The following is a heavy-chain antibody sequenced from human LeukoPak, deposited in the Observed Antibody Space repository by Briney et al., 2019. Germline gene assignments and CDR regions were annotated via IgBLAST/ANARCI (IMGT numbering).Heavy chain of an antibody. J-gene: IGHJ4*02. CDR2: INPNSGDT. D-gene: IGHD2-21*01. CDR3: AKRGGALSH. V-gene: IGHV1-2*02. Sequence: GASVKVSCKTSGYLFTGFYIHWVRQVPGQGLEWMGWINPNSGDTKSAPKFQGRVAMTRVTSINTAYMEVSGLTRDDTAIYYCAKRGGALSHWGQGTPVTVSS. CDR1: GYLFTGFY.